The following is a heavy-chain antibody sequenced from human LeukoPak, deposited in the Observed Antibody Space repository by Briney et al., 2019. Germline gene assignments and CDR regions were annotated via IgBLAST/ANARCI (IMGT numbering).Heavy chain of an antibody. CDR1: GFTFTNYA. CDR2: ITGGGSSS. V-gene: IGHV3-23*01. J-gene: IGHJ4*02. Sequence: GGSLRLSCAASGFTFTNYAMSWVRQAPGKGLEWVSTITGGGSSSYYADSVKGRFTISRDNSKNTVYLQMNSLRAEDTAVYYCARHNSGWYAARGGRQLDYWGQETLVTVSS. CDR3: ARHNSGWYAARGGRQLDY. D-gene: IGHD6-19*01.